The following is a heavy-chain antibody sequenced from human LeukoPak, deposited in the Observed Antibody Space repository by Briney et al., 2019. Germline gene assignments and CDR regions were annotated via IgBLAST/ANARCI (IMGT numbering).Heavy chain of an antibody. D-gene: IGHD6-19*01. J-gene: IGHJ2*01. Sequence: SETLSLTCTVSGGSISSSSYYWGWIRQPPGKGLEWIGSIYYSGSTYYNPSLKSRVTISVDTSKNQFSLKLSSVTAADTAVYHCASNRAVPGTIWYFDLWGRGTLVTVSS. CDR3: ASNRAVPGTIWYFDL. V-gene: IGHV4-39*07. CDR1: GGSISSSSYY. CDR2: IYYSGST.